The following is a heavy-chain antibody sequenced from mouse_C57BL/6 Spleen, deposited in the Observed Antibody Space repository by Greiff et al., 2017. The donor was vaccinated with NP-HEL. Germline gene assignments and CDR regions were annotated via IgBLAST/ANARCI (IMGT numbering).Heavy chain of an antibody. CDR1: GYAFTNYL. D-gene: IGHD3-1*01. Sequence: QVQLQQSGAELVRPGTSAKVSCKASGYAFTNYLIEWVKQRPGQGLEWIGVINPGSGGTNYNEKFKGKATLTADKSSSTAYMQLSSLTSEDSAVYFCARSGDYYAMDYWGQGTSVTVSS. V-gene: IGHV1-54*01. CDR3: ARSGDYYAMDY. J-gene: IGHJ4*01. CDR2: INPGSGGT.